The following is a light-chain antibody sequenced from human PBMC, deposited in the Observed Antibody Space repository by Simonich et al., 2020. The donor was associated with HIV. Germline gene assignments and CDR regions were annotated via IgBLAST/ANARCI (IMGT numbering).Light chain of an antibody. CDR1: SSDVGGYNY. J-gene: IGLJ3*02. V-gene: IGLV2-11*02. Sequence: QSALTQPLSVSGSPGQSVTISCTGTSSDVGGYNYVSWYPQHPGKAPKLLIYDVSKRPSGVPDRFSGSKSGNTASLTVSGLQAEEEADYYCSSYAGSNNFWVFGGGTKLTVL. CDR2: DVS. CDR3: SSYAGSNNFWV.